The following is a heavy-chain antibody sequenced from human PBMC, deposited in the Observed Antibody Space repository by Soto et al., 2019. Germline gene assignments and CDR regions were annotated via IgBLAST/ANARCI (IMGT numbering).Heavy chain of an antibody. CDR3: AKDPRTGDYVYSSGWKIARYLDY. CDR2: ISGSGGST. CDR1: GFTFSSYA. D-gene: IGHD6-19*01. V-gene: IGHV3-23*01. J-gene: IGHJ4*02. Sequence: EVQLLESGGGLVQPGGSLRLSCAASGFTFSSYAMSWVRQAPGKGLEWVSAISGSGGSTYYADSVKGRFTISRDNSKNTLYLQMNSLRAEDTAVYYCAKDPRTGDYVYSSGWKIARYLDYWGQGTLVTVSS.